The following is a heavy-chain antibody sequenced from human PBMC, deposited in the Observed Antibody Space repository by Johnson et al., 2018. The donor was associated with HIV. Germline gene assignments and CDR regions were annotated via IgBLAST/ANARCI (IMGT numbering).Heavy chain of an antibody. CDR1: GFTVSSNY. D-gene: IGHD5-18*01. CDR2: FYSGGFT. CDR3: ARDQEYSYGYEGTVRAFDI. Sequence: EVQLVESGGGLVKPGGSLRLSCAASGFTVSSNYMSWVRQAPGKGLAWVSVFYSGGFTYYADSVKGRFTISRDNAKNSLYLQMKSLRAEDTAVYYCARDQEYSYGYEGTVRAFDIWGQGTMVTVSS. V-gene: IGHV3-66*01. J-gene: IGHJ3*02.